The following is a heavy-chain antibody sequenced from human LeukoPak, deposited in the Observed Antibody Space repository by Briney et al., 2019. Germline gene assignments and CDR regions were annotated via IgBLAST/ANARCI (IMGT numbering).Heavy chain of an antibody. CDR3: ARGTHSNSDWFDP. CDR2: IYPGDSDV. V-gene: IGHV5-51*01. J-gene: IGHJ5*02. CDR1: GYTFRDYW. Sequence: GESLKISCKGIGYTFRDYWIAWIRQVPGKGLEWMGIIYPGDSDVRYNPSFRGQVTISADKSIDTTYVQWRSLKASDTAMYHCARGTHSNSDWFDPWGQGTLVTVSS. D-gene: IGHD2/OR15-2a*01.